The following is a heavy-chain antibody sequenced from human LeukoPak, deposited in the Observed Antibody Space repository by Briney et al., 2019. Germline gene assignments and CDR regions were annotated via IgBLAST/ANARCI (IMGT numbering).Heavy chain of an antibody. CDR1: GFTFSSYA. V-gene: IGHV3-23*01. J-gene: IGHJ4*02. CDR2: ISGSGGST. D-gene: IGHD3-10*01. CDR3: AKGTLMVRGVDYYFDY. Sequence: TGGSLRLSCAASGFTFSSYAMSWVRQAPGKGLEWVSAISGSGGSTYYADSVKGRFTISRDNSKNTLYLQMNSLRAEDTAVYYCAKGTLMVRGVDYYFDYWGQGTLVTVSS.